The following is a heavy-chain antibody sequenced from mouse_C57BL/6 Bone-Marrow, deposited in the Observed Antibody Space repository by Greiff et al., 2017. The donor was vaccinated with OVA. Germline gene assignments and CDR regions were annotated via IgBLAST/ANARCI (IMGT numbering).Heavy chain of an antibody. J-gene: IGHJ2*01. CDR2: ISSGGDYI. CDR1: GFTFSSYA. V-gene: IGHV5-9-1*02. Sequence: DVHLVESGEGLVKPGGSLKLSCAASGFTFSSYAMSWVRQTPEKRLEWVAYISSGGDYIYYADTVKGRFTISRDNARNTLYLQMSSLKSEDTAMYYCTREEGILDYWGQGTTLTVSS. CDR3: TREEGILDY.